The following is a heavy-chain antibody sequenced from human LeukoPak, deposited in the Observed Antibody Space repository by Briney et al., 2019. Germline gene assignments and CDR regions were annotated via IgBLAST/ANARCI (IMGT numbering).Heavy chain of an antibody. CDR3: ATTNDGGGYQWGDFFDG. Sequence: ASVKVSCKASGGTSNSHAISWVRQAPGQGLERMGRIIPNLGTTNRAQNFQDRVTLTADTSTNTAYMELMSLTSVATAVYYCATTNDGGGYQWGDFFDGWGQGTLVTASS. D-gene: IGHD3-22*01. J-gene: IGHJ5*02. V-gene: IGHV1-69*04. CDR2: IIPNLGTT. CDR1: GGTSNSHA.